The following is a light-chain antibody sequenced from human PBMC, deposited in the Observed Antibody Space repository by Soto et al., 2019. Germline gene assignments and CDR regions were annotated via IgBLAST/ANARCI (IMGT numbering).Light chain of an antibody. V-gene: IGKV1-5*01. CDR3: QQYNSYPWT. Sequence: DIQMTQSPSSVYASVGDRVTITCRASQSISSYLNWYQQKPGKAPKLLIYAASSLESGVPSRFSGSGSGAEFTPTITSLQPDDFATYYCQQYNSYPWTFGQGTKVDI. J-gene: IGKJ1*01. CDR1: QSISSY. CDR2: AAS.